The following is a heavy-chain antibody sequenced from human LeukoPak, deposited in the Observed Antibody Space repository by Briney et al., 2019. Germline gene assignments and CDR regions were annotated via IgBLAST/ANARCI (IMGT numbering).Heavy chain of an antibody. CDR1: GGSISSSSYY. J-gene: IGHJ5*02. D-gene: IGHD5-24*01. V-gene: IGHV4-39*01. CDR2: IYYSGST. Sequence: SETLFLTCTVSGGSISSSSYYWGWIRQPPGKGLEWIGSIYYSGSTYYNPSLKSRVTISVDTSKNQFSLKLSSVTAADTAVYYCASPGIPEMATIDNWFDPWGQGTLVTVSS. CDR3: ASPGIPEMATIDNWFDP.